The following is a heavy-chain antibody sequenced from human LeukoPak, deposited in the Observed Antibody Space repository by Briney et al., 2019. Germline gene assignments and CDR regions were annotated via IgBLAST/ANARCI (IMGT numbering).Heavy chain of an antibody. J-gene: IGHJ6*03. CDR1: GFTFSTYA. CDR2: ISYDGSNK. V-gene: IGHV3-30*04. Sequence: GGSLRLSCAASGFTFSTYAMHWVRQAPGKGLEWVAFISYDGSNKYYADSVKGRFTISRDNSKNTLYLQMNSLRAEDTAVYYCARGSGSEPPYYYYMDVWGKGTTVTVSS. D-gene: IGHD1-14*01. CDR3: ARGSGSEPPYYYYMDV.